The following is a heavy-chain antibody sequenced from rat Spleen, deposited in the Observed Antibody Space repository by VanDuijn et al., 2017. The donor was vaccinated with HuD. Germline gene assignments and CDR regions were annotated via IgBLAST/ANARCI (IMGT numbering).Heavy chain of an antibody. CDR2: ITNTGGST. D-gene: IGHD1-11*01. CDR3: TRDLGRELGFDY. Sequence: EVQLVESGGGLVQPGRSMKLSCAASGFTFSHYDMAWVRQAQKKGLEWVAYITNTGGSTYYPDSVKGRFTISRDNAKSTLYLQMNSLRSEDTATYYGTRDLGRELGFDYWGQGVMVTVSS. J-gene: IGHJ2*01. CDR1: GFTFSHYD. V-gene: IGHV5-27*01.